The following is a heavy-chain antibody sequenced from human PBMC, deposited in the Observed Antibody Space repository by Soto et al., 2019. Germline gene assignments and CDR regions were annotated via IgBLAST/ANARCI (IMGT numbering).Heavy chain of an antibody. CDR2: INSDGSST. V-gene: IGHV3-74*01. J-gene: IGHJ3*02. CDR3: AILSDIVVVPAAMYAFDI. Sequence: GGSLRLSCAASGFTFSSYWMHWVRQAPGEGLVWVSRINSDGSSTSYADSVKGRFTISRDNAKNTLYLQMNSLRAEDTAVYYCAILSDIVVVPAAMYAFDIWGQGTMVTVSS. D-gene: IGHD2-2*01. CDR1: GFTFSSYW.